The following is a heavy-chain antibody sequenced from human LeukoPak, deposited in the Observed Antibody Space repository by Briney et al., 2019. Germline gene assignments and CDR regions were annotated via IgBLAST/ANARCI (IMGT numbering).Heavy chain of an antibody. CDR2: IRYDGSNK. D-gene: IGHD1-26*01. CDR3: AKDRGSLDYYYMDV. J-gene: IGHJ6*03. CDR1: GFTFSSYG. V-gene: IGHV3-30*02. Sequence: GGSLRLSCAASGFTFSSYGMHWVRQAPGKGLEWVAFIRYDGSNKYYADSVKGRFTISRDNSKNTLYLQMNSLRAEDTAVYYCAKDRGSLDYYYMDVWGKGTTVTVSS.